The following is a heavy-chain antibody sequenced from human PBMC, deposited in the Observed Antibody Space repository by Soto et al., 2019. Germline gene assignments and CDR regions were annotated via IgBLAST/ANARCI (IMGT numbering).Heavy chain of an antibody. CDR2: IYYSGST. CDR1: GGSISSSSYY. CDR3: ARCLWFGELLSSRYFDY. D-gene: IGHD3-10*01. J-gene: IGHJ4*02. Sequence: PSETLSLTCTVSGGSISSSSYYWGCIRQPPGKGLEWIGSIYYSGSTYYNPSLKSRVTISVDTSKNQFSLKLSSVTAADTAVYYCARCLWFGELLSSRYFDYWGQGTLVTVSS. V-gene: IGHV4-39*01.